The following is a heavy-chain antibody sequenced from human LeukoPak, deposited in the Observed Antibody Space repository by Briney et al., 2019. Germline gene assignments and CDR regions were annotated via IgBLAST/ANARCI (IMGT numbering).Heavy chain of an antibody. Sequence: PGGSLRLSCAASGFTFSSYAMHWVRQAPGKGLEWGAVISYDGSNKYYADSVKGRFTISRDNSKNTLYLQMNSLRAEDTAVYYCARDLGVIAAAGLRPLDYWGQGTLVTVSS. CDR2: ISYDGSNK. J-gene: IGHJ4*02. D-gene: IGHD6-13*01. CDR3: ARDLGVIAAAGLRPLDY. CDR1: GFTFSSYA. V-gene: IGHV3-30-3*01.